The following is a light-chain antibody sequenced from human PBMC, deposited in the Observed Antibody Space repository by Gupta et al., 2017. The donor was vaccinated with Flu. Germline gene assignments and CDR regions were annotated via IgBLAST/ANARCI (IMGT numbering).Light chain of an antibody. CDR2: GNN. CDR3: QSYDNSLSGSKV. Sequence: QFVLTQPPSVSGAPGPRVTISCPGSTSTIGAGYDVHWYQQVPGRAPKRLIFGNNNRPSGVADRFSGSKSGTSASLAIAGLQAEDEADYYCQSYDNSLSGSKVFGGGTKLTVL. J-gene: IGLJ3*02. V-gene: IGLV1-40*01. CDR1: TSTIGAGYD.